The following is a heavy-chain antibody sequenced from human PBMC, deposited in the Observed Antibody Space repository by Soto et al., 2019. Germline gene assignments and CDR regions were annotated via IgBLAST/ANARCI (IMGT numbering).Heavy chain of an antibody. CDR2: IKEDGSET. CDR3: ARDRGPNTFDY. Sequence: EVPLVESGGGLVQPGGSLRLSCAASGFTFSTSWMTWVRQAPGKGLEWVANIKEDGSETYYLDSVKGRFTVSKDNAKNSLYLQMNSLRAEDTAVYYCARDRGPNTFDYWGQGTLVTVSS. J-gene: IGHJ4*02. V-gene: IGHV3-7*01. CDR1: GFTFSTSW.